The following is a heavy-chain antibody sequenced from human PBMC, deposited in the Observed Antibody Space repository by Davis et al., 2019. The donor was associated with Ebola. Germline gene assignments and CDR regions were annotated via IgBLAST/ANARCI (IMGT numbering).Heavy chain of an antibody. CDR1: GSTFTRYY. D-gene: IGHD2-15*01. Sequence: ASVPVSCQASGSTFTRYYMHWVRQAPGQGLEWMGIINPGSGSTSYAKEFQGRVTMTRDTSTNTVYMEVSSLRSEDTAVYYCARGRKYCSSDSCYPDAFDFWGQGTMVTVSS. J-gene: IGHJ3*01. CDR3: ARGRKYCSSDSCYPDAFDF. CDR2: INPGSGST. V-gene: IGHV1-46*01.